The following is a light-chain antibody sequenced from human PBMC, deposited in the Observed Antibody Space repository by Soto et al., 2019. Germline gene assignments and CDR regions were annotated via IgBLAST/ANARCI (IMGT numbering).Light chain of an antibody. V-gene: IGKV3-20*01. Sequence: EIVLTQSPGTLSLSPGERATLSCRASQSVAGSYLAWYQQKPGQAPRLLIYGASSRATGIPDRFSGSGSGADFTLTISRLAPEDFAVYYCQHYGGSPRTFGQGTKVEIK. CDR3: QHYGGSPRT. CDR1: QSVAGSY. J-gene: IGKJ1*01. CDR2: GAS.